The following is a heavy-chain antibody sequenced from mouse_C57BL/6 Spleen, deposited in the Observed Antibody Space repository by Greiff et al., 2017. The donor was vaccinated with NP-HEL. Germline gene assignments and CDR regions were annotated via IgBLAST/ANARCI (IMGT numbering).Heavy chain of an antibody. CDR3: ARGDYDDY. D-gene: IGHD2-4*01. CDR1: GYSFTGYY. V-gene: IGHV1-42*01. CDR2: INPSTGGT. Sequence: EVQLQQSGPELVKPGASVKISCKASGYSFTGYYMNWVKQSPEKSLEWIGEINPSTGGTTYNQKFKAKATLTVDKSSSTADMQLKSLTSEDSAIYYCARGDYDDYWGQGTTLTVSS. J-gene: IGHJ2*01.